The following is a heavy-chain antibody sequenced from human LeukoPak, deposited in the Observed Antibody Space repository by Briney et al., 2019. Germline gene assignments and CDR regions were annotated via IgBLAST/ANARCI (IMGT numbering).Heavy chain of an antibody. CDR2: IKQDGSEK. CDR1: GFTFSSYW. CDR3: AREDYYDSSGYYLGSDY. V-gene: IGHV3-7*01. D-gene: IGHD3-22*01. Sequence: PGGSLRLSCAASGFTFSSYWMSWVRQAPGKGLEWVANIKQDGSEKYYVDSVKGRFTISRDNAKNSLYLQMNSLRAEDTAVYYCAREDYYDSSGYYLGSDYWGQGTLVTVSS. J-gene: IGHJ4*02.